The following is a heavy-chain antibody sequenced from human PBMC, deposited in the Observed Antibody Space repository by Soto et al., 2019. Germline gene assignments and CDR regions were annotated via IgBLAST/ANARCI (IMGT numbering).Heavy chain of an antibody. J-gene: IGHJ6*02. Sequence: QVQLVQSGAEVKKPGASVKVSCKASGYTFTGYYMHWVRQAPGQGLEWMGWINPNSGGTNYAQKFQGRVTMTRDTSISTAYMELSRLRSDDTAVYYCAREREPRFSIFWSGSWEVWGQGTTVTVSS. CDR3: AREREPRFSIFWSGSWEV. V-gene: IGHV1-2*02. CDR1: GYTFTGYY. D-gene: IGHD3-9*01. CDR2: INPNSGGT.